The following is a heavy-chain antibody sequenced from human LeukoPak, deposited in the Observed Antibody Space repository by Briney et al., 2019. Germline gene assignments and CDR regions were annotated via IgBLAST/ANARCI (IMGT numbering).Heavy chain of an antibody. J-gene: IGHJ4*02. D-gene: IGHD3-22*01. CDR1: GDSINSLDL. Sequence: PSETLSLTCTVSGDSINSLDLWSWVRQPPGKGLEWIGEMYLSGTTHSNPSVKSRVTISIDKSKNQFFLNLSSVTAADTAVYYCAGLVGRYSSGLFYYYFDYWGQGTLVTVSS. V-gene: IGHV4-4*02. CDR2: MYLSGTT. CDR3: AGLVGRYSSGLFYYYFDY.